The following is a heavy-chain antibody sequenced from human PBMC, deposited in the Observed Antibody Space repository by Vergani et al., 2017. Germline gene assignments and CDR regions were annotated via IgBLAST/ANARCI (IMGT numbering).Heavy chain of an antibody. Sequence: EVQLVQSGAEVKKPGESLKISCKGSGYSFTSYWIGWVRQMPGKGLEWMGIIYPGDSDTRYSPSFQGQVTISADKSISTAYLQWSSLKASDTAMYYCARSYTMXRGAPHGYYYYMDVWGKGTTVTVSS. J-gene: IGHJ6*03. CDR2: IYPGDSDT. V-gene: IGHV5-51*03. CDR1: GYSFTSYW. CDR3: ARSYTMXRGAPHGYYYYMDV. D-gene: IGHD3-10*01.